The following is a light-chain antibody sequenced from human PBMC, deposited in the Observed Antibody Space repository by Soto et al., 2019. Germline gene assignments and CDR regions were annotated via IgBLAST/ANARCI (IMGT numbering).Light chain of an antibody. CDR3: GSYSHSKVV. CDR1: TSDVGGYDY. Sequence: QSVLTQPASVSGSPGQSITISCTGTTSDVGGYDYVSWYQQHPGKAPKLMIYDVSNRPSGVSNRFSGSKPGNTASLTISGIQAEDEADYYCGSYSHSKVVFGGGTKLTVL. CDR2: DVS. V-gene: IGLV2-14*03. J-gene: IGLJ2*01.